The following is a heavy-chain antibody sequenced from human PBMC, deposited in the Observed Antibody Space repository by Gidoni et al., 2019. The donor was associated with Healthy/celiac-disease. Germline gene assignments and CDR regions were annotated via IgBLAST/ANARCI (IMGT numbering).Heavy chain of an antibody. Sequence: QLQLQESGPGLVKPSETLSLTCTVPGGSISSSSYYWGWIRQPPGKGLEWIGSIYYSGSTYYNPSLKSRVTISVDTSKNQFSLKLSSVTAADTAVYYCARRVAAADKSYYFDYWGQGTLVTVSS. J-gene: IGHJ4*02. CDR2: IYYSGST. V-gene: IGHV4-39*01. D-gene: IGHD6-13*01. CDR1: GGSISSSSYY. CDR3: ARRVAAADKSYYFDY.